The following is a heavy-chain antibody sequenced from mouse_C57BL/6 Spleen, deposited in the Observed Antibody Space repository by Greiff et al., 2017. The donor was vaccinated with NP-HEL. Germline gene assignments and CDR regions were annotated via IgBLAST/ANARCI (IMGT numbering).Heavy chain of an antibody. J-gene: IGHJ1*03. CDR2: IWWDDDK. Sequence: QVTLKVSGPGILQPSQTLSLTCSFSGFSLSTFGMGVGWIRQPSGKGLEWLAHIWWDDDKYYNPALKSRLTISKDTSKNQVFLKIANVDTADTATYSCVRLGYYGSSYGYFEVWGTGTTVTASS. CDR3: VRLGYYGSSYGYFEV. V-gene: IGHV8-8*01. CDR1: GFSLSTFGMG. D-gene: IGHD1-1*01.